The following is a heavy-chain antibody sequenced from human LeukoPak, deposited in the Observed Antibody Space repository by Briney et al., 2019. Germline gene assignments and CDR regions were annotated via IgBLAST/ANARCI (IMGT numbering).Heavy chain of an antibody. V-gene: IGHV4-59*01. J-gene: IGHJ4*02. D-gene: IGHD3-10*01. Sequence: SETLSLTCTVSGGSISSYYWSWVRQPPGKGLEWIGYIYYSGSTNYNPSLKSRVTISVDTSKNQFSLKLSSVTAADTAVYYCARESGGSGNFDYWGQGTLVTVPS. CDR1: GGSISSYY. CDR2: IYYSGST. CDR3: ARESGGSGNFDY.